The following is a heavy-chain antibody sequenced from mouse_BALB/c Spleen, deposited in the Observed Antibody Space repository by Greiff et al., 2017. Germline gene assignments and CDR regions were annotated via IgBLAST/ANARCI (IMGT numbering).Heavy chain of an antibody. CDR2: ISSGGST. CDR3: ARGDGNFDY. V-gene: IGHV5-6-5*01. D-gene: IGHD2-1*01. CDR1: GFTFSSYA. Sequence: VQVVESGGGLVKPGGSLKLSCAASGFTFSSYAMSWVRQTPEKRLEWVASISSGGSTYYPDSVKGRFTISRDNARNILYLQMSSLRSEDTAMYYCARGDGNFDYWGQGTTLTVSS. J-gene: IGHJ2*01.